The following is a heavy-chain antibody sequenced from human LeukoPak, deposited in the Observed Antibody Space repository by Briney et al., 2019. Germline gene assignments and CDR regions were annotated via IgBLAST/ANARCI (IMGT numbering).Heavy chain of an antibody. CDR2: ISSSGSTI. D-gene: IGHD6-19*01. CDR3: ARVPYSSGPDY. CDR1: GFTFSSYE. J-gene: IGHJ4*02. V-gene: IGHV3-48*03. Sequence: GGSVRLSCAASGFTFSSYEMNWVRQDPGKGLEWVSYISSSGSTIYYADSVKCRFTISRDNAKNSLYLQMNSLRAEDTAVYYCARVPYSSGPDYWGQGTLVTVSS.